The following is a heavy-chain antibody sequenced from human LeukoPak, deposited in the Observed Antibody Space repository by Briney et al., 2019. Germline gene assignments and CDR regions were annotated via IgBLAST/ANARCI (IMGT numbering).Heavy chain of an antibody. CDR3: ARHSRDSPHNRFDP. Sequence: PSETLSLTCTVSGGSISSHYWSWIRQPPGKGLEWIGHVFYIGSTNYNPSLKSRVTISMDTSKNQFSLKLTSVTAADTAMYYCARHSRDSPHNRFDPWGQGTLVTVSS. J-gene: IGHJ5*02. CDR1: GGSISSHY. V-gene: IGHV4-59*08. CDR2: VFYIGST. D-gene: IGHD2-21*02.